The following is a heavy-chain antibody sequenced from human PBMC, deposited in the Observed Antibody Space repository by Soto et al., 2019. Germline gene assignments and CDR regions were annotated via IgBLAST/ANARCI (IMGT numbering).Heavy chain of an antibody. V-gene: IGHV4-59*01. J-gene: IGHJ4*02. CDR1: GGSFSGYY. CDR2: IYYSGST. Sequence: SETLSLTCAVYGGSFSGYYWSWIRQPPGKGLEWIGYIYYSGSTNYNPSLKSRVTISVDTSKNQFSLKLSSVTAADTAVYYCARGRRSGSYYSRFDYWGQGTLVTVSS. D-gene: IGHD1-26*01. CDR3: ARGRRSGSYYSRFDY.